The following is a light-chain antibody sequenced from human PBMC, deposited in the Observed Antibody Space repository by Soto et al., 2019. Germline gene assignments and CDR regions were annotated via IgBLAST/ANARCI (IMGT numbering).Light chain of an antibody. CDR3: AAWDVSLVV. CDR2: SDN. J-gene: IGLJ2*01. V-gene: IGLV1-44*01. CDR1: SSNIGTNT. Sequence: QPVLTQPPSASGTPGQRVTISCSGSSSNIGTNTVTWYQQLPGAAPKLLIYSDNQRASGVPDRFSGSKSGTSASLAISGLQYEDEADYYCAAWDVSLVVFGGGTKLTVL.